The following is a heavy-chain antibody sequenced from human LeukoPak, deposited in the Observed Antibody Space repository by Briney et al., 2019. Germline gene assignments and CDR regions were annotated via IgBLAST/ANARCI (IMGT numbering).Heavy chain of an antibody. CDR3: ARMGWYYFDY. CDR2: IKQDGSEK. D-gene: IGHD6-19*01. Sequence: PGGSLRLSCAASGFTFSSYEMNWVRQAPGKGLEWVANIKQDGSEKYYVDSVKGRFTISRDNAKNSLYLQMNSLRAEDTAVYYCARMGWYYFDYWGQGTLVTVSS. V-gene: IGHV3-7*01. J-gene: IGHJ4*02. CDR1: GFTFSSYE.